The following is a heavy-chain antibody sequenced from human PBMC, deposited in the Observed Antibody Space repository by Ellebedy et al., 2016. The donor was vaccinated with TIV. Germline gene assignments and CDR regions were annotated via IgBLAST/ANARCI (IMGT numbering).Heavy chain of an antibody. D-gene: IGHD2/OR15-2a*01. J-gene: IGHJ6*03. CDR3: AKSASIIENFYYMDV. V-gene: IGHV3-74*01. CDR1: GFTFNIHW. Sequence: GESLKISCAASGFTFNIHWMHWVRQAPGKGLVWVSRINADETSTTYADSVKGRFTISRDNAKKTLYLQMNSLRPEDTGLYYCAKSASIIENFYYMDVWGKGTTVTVSS. CDR2: INADETST.